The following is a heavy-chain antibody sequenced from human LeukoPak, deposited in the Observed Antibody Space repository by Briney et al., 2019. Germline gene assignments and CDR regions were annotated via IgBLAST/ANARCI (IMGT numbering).Heavy chain of an antibody. CDR2: IYHSGST. J-gene: IGHJ6*02. D-gene: IGHD7-27*01. Sequence: TSETLSLTCAVSGGSISSGGYSWRWIRQPPGKGLEWIGYIYHSGSTYYNPSLKSRVTISVGRSKNQFSLKLSSVTAANTAVYYCARAPWGYYYGMDVWGQGTTVTVSS. CDR3: ARAPWGYYYGMDV. V-gene: IGHV4-30-2*01. CDR1: GGSISSGGYS.